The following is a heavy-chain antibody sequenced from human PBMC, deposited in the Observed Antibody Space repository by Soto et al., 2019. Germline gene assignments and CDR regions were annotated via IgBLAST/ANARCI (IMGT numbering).Heavy chain of an antibody. V-gene: IGHV1-18*04. D-gene: IGHD3-22*01. CDR2: INTYSGNT. J-gene: IGHJ4*02. Sequence: QVQLGQSGPEVKKPGASVQVSCRTSGYNFTSYGISWVRQAPGQGLEWMGWINTYSGNTNYAQNVQGRVNMTTDTSTGTAYKELRSLSADDTAVYYCARVRLTMIGVPFGIYWGQGTLVSVSS. CDR1: GYNFTSYG. CDR3: ARVRLTMIGVPFGIY.